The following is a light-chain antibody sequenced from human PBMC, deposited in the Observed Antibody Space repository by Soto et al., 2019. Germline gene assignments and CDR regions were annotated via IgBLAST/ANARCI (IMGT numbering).Light chain of an antibody. J-gene: IGLJ2*01. V-gene: IGLV2-14*01. CDR2: DVS. CDR3: SSYTSGSTLVV. Sequence: QSVLTQPASVSGSPGQSITISCTGTSSDVGGYNYVSWYQQHPGKAPKLMIYDVSNRPSGVSNRFSGSKSGNTASLTISGLQAEDEDDYYCSSYTSGSTLVVFGGGTKLTFL. CDR1: SSDVGGYNY.